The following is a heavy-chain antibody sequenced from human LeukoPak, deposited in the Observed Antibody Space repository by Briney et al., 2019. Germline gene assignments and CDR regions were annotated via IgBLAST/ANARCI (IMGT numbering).Heavy chain of an antibody. CDR2: INHSGIT. Sequence: SETLSLTCAVSGYSIRSGHYWGWIRQSPGRGLEWIGSINHSGITEYNPSLKSRVTLSVDTSKNKFSLQLRSVTAADRALYYCARSGDYIKEGFDYWGQGTQVTVSS. D-gene: IGHD3-22*01. J-gene: IGHJ4*02. CDR1: GYSIRSGHY. CDR3: ARSGDYIKEGFDY. V-gene: IGHV4-38-2*01.